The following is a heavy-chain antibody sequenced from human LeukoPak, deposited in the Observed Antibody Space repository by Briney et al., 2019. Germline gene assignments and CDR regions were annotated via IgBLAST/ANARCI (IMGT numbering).Heavy chain of an antibody. J-gene: IGHJ5*02. V-gene: IGHV3-23*01. CDR3: ASLLGYCSGDSCFNWFGP. Sequence: PGGSLRLSCAASGFTFSSYAMSWVRQAPGKGLEWVSAISGSGGSTYYADSVKGRFTISRDNSKNTLYLQMNNLTVEDTAMYYCASLLGYCSGDSCFNWFGPWGQGTLVAVSS. D-gene: IGHD2-15*01. CDR1: GFTFSSYA. CDR2: ISGSGGST.